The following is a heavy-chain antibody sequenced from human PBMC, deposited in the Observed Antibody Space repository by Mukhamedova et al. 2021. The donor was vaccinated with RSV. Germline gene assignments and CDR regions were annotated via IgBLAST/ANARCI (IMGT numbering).Heavy chain of an antibody. J-gene: IGHJ3*02. Sequence: QWYQRRVTMTRDTSTSTVYMELGSLRSEDTAVYYCARGNGSGSYDAFDIWGQGTMVTVSS. CDR3: ARGNGSGSYDAFDI. D-gene: IGHD1-26*01. V-gene: IGHV1-46*01.